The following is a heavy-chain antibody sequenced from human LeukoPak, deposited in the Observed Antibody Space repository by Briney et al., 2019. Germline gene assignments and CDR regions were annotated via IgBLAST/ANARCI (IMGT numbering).Heavy chain of an antibody. CDR1: GHSFTNHW. CDR2: INFGDSET. Sequence: PGESLKISCKASGHSFTNHWIGWVRQMPGIGLEWVGIINFGDSETLYSPSFQGQVTISLDKSISTTYLQWRSLKASDTATYYCATRPYAGSPNRYDPWGQGTLVTVSS. D-gene: IGHD1-26*01. V-gene: IGHV5-51*01. CDR3: ATRPYAGSPNRYDP. J-gene: IGHJ5*02.